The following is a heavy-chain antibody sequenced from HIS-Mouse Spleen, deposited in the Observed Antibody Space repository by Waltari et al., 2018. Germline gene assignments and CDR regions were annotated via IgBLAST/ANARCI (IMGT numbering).Heavy chain of an antibody. Sequence: QVQLVESGGGVVQPGRSLRLSCAASGFTFSSYGMRWVRQAPGKGLEWCAFICYEGSNKSYADSGKGRFTISRDNSKNTLYLQMNSLRAEDTAVYYCAKASSGWLDYWGQGTLVTVSS. CDR3: AKASSGWLDY. V-gene: IGHV3-30*18. J-gene: IGHJ4*02. CDR2: ICYEGSNK. D-gene: IGHD6-19*01. CDR1: GFTFSSYG.